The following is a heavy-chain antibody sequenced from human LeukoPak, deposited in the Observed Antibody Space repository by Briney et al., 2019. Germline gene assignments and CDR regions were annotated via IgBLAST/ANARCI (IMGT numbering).Heavy chain of an antibody. Sequence: IPSQTLSLTCTVSGGSISSGSYYWSWIRQPAGKGLEWIGRIYTSGSTNYNPSLKSRVTISVDTSKNQFSLKLSSVTAADTAVYYCARRYGYCSRTSCYNWFDTWGQGTLVTVSS. D-gene: IGHD2-2*01. V-gene: IGHV4-61*02. J-gene: IGHJ5*02. CDR2: IYTSGST. CDR3: ARRYGYCSRTSCYNWFDT. CDR1: GGSISSGSYY.